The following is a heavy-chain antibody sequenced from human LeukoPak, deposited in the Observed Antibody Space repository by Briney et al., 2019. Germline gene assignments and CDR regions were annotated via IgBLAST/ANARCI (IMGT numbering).Heavy chain of an antibody. CDR3: ARDPNGDYIGAFDM. V-gene: IGHV3-23*01. CDR1: GFTFHDYA. Sequence: GGSLRLSCAASGFTFHDYAMMWVRQAPGRGLEWVSAIRGSGGLTFYADSVKGRFTISRDNSKNTFYLQMNSLRAEDTAVYYCARDPNGDYIGAFDMCGQGTKVTVSS. D-gene: IGHD4-17*01. CDR2: IRGSGGLT. J-gene: IGHJ3*02.